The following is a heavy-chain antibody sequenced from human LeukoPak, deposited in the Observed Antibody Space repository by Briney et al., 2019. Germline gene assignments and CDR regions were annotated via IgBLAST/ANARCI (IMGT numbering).Heavy chain of an antibody. Sequence: GGSLRLSCAASGSTFSSYSMNWVRQAPGKGLEWVSSISSSSSYIYYADSVKGRFTISRDNTKNSLYLQMNSLRVEDTAVFYCARDQYDTWSRRGNFDSWGQGTLVIVSS. J-gene: IGHJ4*02. CDR1: GSTFSSYS. CDR2: ISSSSSYI. CDR3: ARDQYDTWSRRGNFDS. D-gene: IGHD3-3*01. V-gene: IGHV3-21*04.